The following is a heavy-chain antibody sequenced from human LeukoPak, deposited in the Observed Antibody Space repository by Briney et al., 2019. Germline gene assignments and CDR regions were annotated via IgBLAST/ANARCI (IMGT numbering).Heavy chain of an antibody. V-gene: IGHV4-39*07. D-gene: IGHD3-22*01. Sequence: TSETLSLTCTVSGGSISSSSYYWGWIRQPPGKGLEWIGSIYYSGSTYYNPSLKSRVTISVDTSKNQFSLKLSSVTAADTAVYYCASPGPMRSSGPLAFDIWGQGTMVTVSS. CDR1: GGSISSSSYY. CDR3: ASPGPMRSSGPLAFDI. J-gene: IGHJ3*02. CDR2: IYYSGST.